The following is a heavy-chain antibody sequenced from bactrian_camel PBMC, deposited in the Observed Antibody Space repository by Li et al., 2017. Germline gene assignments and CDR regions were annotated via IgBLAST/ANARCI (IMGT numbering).Heavy chain of an antibody. V-gene: IGHV3S31*01. Sequence: DVQLVESGGGLVQSGRSLRLSCAASGYMQCMEWFRQAPGKEPEGLATIDGSGTIRYKQSIKGRFTISKDNARNILYLQMTNLQPEDAAMYYCAAAFCVSDSWCETCGWGWEPRGRIYWGQGTQVTVS. J-gene: IGHJ4*01. CDR2: IDGSGTIR. CDR1: GYMQC. D-gene: IGHD1*01. CDR3: AAAFCVSDSWCETCGWGWEPRGRIY.